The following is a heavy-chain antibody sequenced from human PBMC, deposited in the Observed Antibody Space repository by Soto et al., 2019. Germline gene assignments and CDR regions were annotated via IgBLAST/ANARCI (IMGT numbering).Heavy chain of an antibody. CDR2: ISYDGTNK. CDR3: VGGQYYFDY. Sequence: QVQLVESAGGVVQPGRSLRLSCAASGFPFTTYGMHWVREGPGKGLEWVAVISYDGTNKYYADSVKGRFTISRDNSKNTLYLQMNSLRPEDTALYYCVGGQYYFDYRGQGTLVTVSS. CDR1: GFPFTTYG. V-gene: IGHV3-30*03. D-gene: IGHD3-10*01. J-gene: IGHJ4*02.